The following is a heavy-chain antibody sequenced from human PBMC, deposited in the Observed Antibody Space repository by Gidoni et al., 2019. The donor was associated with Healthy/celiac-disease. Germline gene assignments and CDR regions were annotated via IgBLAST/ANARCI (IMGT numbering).Heavy chain of an antibody. CDR2: FSGSGGST. V-gene: IGHV3-23*01. D-gene: IGHD1-26*01. J-gene: IGHJ4*02. Sequence: EVQLLESGGGLVQPGGSLRLSCAASGFTFIRYAMSWVRQAPGKGLEWVSAFSGSGGSTYYADSVKGRFTISRDNSKNTLYLQMNSLRAEDTAVYYCASGGELFDYWGQGTLVTVSS. CDR1: GFTFIRYA. CDR3: ASGGELFDY.